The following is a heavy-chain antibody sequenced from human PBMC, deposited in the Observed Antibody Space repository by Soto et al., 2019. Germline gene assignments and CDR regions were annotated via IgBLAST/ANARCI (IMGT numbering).Heavy chain of an antibody. J-gene: IGHJ1*01. CDR2: ISSSGSTI. CDR3: ARDLDGYSPSDFQH. Sequence: PGGSLRLSCAASGFTCSDYYMSWIRQAPGKGLEWVSYISSSGSTIYYADSVKGRFTISRDNAKNSLYLQMNSLRAEDTAVYYCARDLDGYSPSDFQHWGQGTLVTVSS. D-gene: IGHD6-13*01. CDR1: GFTCSDYY. V-gene: IGHV3-11*01.